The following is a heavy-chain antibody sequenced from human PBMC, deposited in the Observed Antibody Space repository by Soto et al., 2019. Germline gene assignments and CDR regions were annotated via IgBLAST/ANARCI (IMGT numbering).Heavy chain of an antibody. CDR2: INPSGGST. Sequence: ASVKVSCKASGYTFTSYYTHWVRQAPGQGLEWMGIINPSGGSTSYAQKFQGRVTMTRDTSTSTVYMELSSLRSEDTAVYYCARRTRVAAAGPYGMDVWGQGTTVTVSS. V-gene: IGHV1-46*01. CDR3: ARRTRVAAAGPYGMDV. CDR1: GYTFTSYY. J-gene: IGHJ6*02. D-gene: IGHD6-13*01.